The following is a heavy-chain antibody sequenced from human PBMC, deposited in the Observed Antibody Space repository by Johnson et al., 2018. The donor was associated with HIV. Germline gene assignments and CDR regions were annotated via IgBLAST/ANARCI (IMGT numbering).Heavy chain of an antibody. CDR1: GFTFSSYA. Sequence: QVQLVESGGGVVQPGRSLRLSCAASGFTFSSYAMHWVRQAPGKGLEWVAVISYDGSEKLFADSVKGRFTISRDNDKTTLYLQMNSLRAEDTAVYYCAREVNAFDIWGQGTVVTVSS. CDR3: AREVNAFDI. V-gene: IGHV3-30*04. CDR2: ISYDGSEK. J-gene: IGHJ3*02. D-gene: IGHD3-22*01.